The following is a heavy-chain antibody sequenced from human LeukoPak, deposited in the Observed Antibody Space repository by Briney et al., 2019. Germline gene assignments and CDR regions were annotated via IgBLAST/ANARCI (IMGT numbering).Heavy chain of an antibody. CDR1: GGSISSSSYY. D-gene: IGHD3-22*01. Sequence: PSETLSLTCTVSGGSISSSSYYWGWIRQPSGKGLEWIGSIYYSGSTYYNPSLKSRVIISVDTSKNQFSLKLTSVTAADTAVYYCARLDSNEGDDYWGQGTLVTVSS. CDR2: IYYSGST. CDR3: ARLDSNEGDDY. J-gene: IGHJ4*02. V-gene: IGHV4-39*01.